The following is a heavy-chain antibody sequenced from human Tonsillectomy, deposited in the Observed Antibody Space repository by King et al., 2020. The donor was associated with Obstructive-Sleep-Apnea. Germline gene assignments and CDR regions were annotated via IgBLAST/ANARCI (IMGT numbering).Heavy chain of an antibody. J-gene: IGHJ4*02. CDR3: ALLPTIWFGELLYTFDY. CDR1: GFTFSSYA. V-gene: IGHV3-23*04. D-gene: IGHD3-10*01. CDR2: ISGSGGST. Sequence: VQLVESGGGLVQPGGSLRLSCAASGFTFSSYAMSWVRQAPGKGLEWVSAISGSGGSTYYAGSVKGRFTISRDNSKNPLYLQMNSLRAEDTAVYYCALLPTIWFGELLYTFDYWGQGTLVTVSS.